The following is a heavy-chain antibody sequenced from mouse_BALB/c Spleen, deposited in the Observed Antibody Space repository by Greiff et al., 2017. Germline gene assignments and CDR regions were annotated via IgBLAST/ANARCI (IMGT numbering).Heavy chain of an antibody. V-gene: IGHV1S22*01. CDR3: TMGRFAY. D-gene: IGHD4-1*01. Sequence: LQQPGSELVRPGASVKLSCKASGYTFTSYWMHWVKQRPGQGLEWIGNIYPGSGSTNYDEKFKSKATLTVDTSSSTAYMQLSSLTSEDPAVYYCTMGRFAYWGQGTLVTVSA. CDR1: GYTFTSYW. J-gene: IGHJ3*01. CDR2: IYPGSGST.